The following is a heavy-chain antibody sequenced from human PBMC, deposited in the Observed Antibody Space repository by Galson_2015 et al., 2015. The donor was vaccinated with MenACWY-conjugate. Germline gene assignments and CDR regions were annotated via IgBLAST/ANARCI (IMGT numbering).Heavy chain of an antibody. CDR2: IIPPYDTT. CDR3: ATSPLSEDITVLPAAMWYFQR. D-gene: IGHD2-2*01. J-gene: IGHJ1*01. V-gene: IGHV1-69*06. CDR1: GGTFSRHA. Sequence: SVKVSCKASGGTFSRHAISWVRQAPGQGLEFMGEIIPPYDTTKYARKFQGRVTITADKSTSTAYMELTRLSSADTAVYYCATSPLSEDITVLPAAMWYFQRWGQGTLVTVSP.